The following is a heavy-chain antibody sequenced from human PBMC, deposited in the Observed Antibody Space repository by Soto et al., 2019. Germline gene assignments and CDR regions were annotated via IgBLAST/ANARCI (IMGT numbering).Heavy chain of an antibody. D-gene: IGHD6-13*01. J-gene: IGHJ5*02. CDR3: AKGVYSAGASWFDP. CDR1: GFTVSSNY. CDR2: SSGSGSHT. V-gene: IGHV3-23*01. Sequence: PGGSLRLSCAASGFTVSSNYMSWVRQAPGKGLEWVSTSSGSGSHTYYADSVKGRFTISRDNSKNTLYLQMNSLRAEDTAIYYCAKGVYSAGASWFDPWGQGTQVTVSS.